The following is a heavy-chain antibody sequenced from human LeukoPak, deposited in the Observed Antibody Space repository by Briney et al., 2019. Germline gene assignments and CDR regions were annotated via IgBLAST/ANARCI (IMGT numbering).Heavy chain of an antibody. CDR1: GGTFSSYA. Sequence: EASVKVSCKASGGTFSSYAISWVRQAPGQGLEWMGGIIPIFGTANYAQKFQGRVTITADESTSTAYMELRSLRSDDTAVYYCARDYYDSSGYVNWGQGTLVTVSS. V-gene: IGHV1-69*13. CDR3: ARDYYDSSGYVN. CDR2: IIPIFGTA. D-gene: IGHD3-22*01. J-gene: IGHJ4*02.